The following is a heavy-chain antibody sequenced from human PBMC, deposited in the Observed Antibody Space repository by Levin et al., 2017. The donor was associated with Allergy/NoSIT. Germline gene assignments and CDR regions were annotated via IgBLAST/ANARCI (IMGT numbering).Heavy chain of an antibody. J-gene: IGHJ3*02. CDR2: ISSSSSYI. Sequence: GESLKISCAASGFTFSSYSMNWVRQAPGKGLEWVSSISSSSSYIYYADSVKGRFTISRDNAKNSLYLQMNSLRAEDTAVYYCARIGALHDAFDIWGQGTMVTVSS. CDR3: ARIGALHDAFDI. V-gene: IGHV3-21*01. CDR1: GFTFSSYS.